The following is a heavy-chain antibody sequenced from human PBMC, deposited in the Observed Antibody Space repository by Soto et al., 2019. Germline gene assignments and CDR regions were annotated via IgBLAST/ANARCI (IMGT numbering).Heavy chain of an antibody. Sequence: QVQLQELGPGLVKPSQTLSLTCTVSGGSISSGGYYWSWIREHPGKGLEWIGYIYYSGSTYYNPSPKSAGNKSVNTSKNQFSLRVSSVTAADTAVYYCAREGGGDYGASKVYFDYWGQGTLVTVSS. J-gene: IGHJ4*02. CDR2: IYYSGST. CDR3: AREGGGDYGASKVYFDY. V-gene: IGHV4-31*01. CDR1: GGSISSGGYY. D-gene: IGHD4-17*01.